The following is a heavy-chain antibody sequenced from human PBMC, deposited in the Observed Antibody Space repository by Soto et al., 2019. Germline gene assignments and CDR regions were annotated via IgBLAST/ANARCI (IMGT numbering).Heavy chain of an antibody. D-gene: IGHD2-2*01. J-gene: IGHJ3*02. Sequence: GESLKISCKGSGYSFTSYWIGWVRQMPGKGLEWMGIIYPGDSDTRYSPSFQGQVTISADKSISTAYLQWSSLKASDTAMYYCARAVPAAISPSDAFDIWGQGTMVTVSS. V-gene: IGHV5-51*01. CDR3: ARAVPAAISPSDAFDI. CDR1: GYSFTSYW. CDR2: IYPGDSDT.